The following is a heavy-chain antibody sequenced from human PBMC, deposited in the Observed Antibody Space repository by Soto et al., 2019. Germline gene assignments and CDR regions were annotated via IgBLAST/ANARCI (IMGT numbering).Heavy chain of an antibody. CDR3: ARDRPRGYSYGPRDY. CDR1: GYTFTSYG. CDR2: ISAYNGNT. J-gene: IGHJ4*02. Sequence: QVKLVQSGAEVKKPGASVKVSCKASGYTFTSYGISWVRQAPGQGLEWMGWISAYNGNTNYAQKLQGRVTMTTDTSTSTAYMELRSLRSDDTAVYYCARDRPRGYSYGPRDYWGQGTLVTVSS. D-gene: IGHD5-18*01. V-gene: IGHV1-18*04.